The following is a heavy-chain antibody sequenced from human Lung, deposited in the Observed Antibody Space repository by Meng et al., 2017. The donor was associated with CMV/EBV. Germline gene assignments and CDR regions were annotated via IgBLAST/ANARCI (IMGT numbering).Heavy chain of an antibody. D-gene: IGHD5-24*01. CDR2: IYYTGST. Sequence: VQLQESGPGLVKPSQTLSLTCTVSGGSIGSGGYYWSWIRQHPGKGLEWIGYIYYTGSTFYNPSLKSRVTISVDTSKNQFSLKLIPATAADTAVYYCAREAGRDGYATPKFDYWGQGTLVTASS. CDR3: AREAGRDGYATPKFDY. CDR1: GGSIGSGGYY. J-gene: IGHJ4*02. V-gene: IGHV4-31*03.